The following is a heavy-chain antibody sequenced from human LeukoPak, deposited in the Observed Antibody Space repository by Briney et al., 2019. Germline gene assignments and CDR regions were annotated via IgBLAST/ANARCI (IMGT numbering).Heavy chain of an antibody. CDR3: ARGHRIYGPLGFDY. CDR1: GGSFSGYY. V-gene: IGHV4-34*01. CDR2: INHSGST. J-gene: IGHJ4*02. Sequence: TSETLSLTCAVYGGSFSGYYWSWIRQPPGKGLEWIGEINHSGSTNYNPSLKSRVTISVDTSKNQFSLKLSSVTAADTAVYYCARGHRIYGPLGFDYWGQGTLVTVSP. D-gene: IGHD5-12*01.